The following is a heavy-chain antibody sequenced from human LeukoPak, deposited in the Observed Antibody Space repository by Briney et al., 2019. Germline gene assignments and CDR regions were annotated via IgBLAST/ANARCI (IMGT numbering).Heavy chain of an antibody. V-gene: IGHV4-39*01. D-gene: IGHD6-13*01. Sequence: SETLSLTRTVSGGSISSSSYYWGWIRQPPGKGLEWIGSIYYSGSTYYNPSLKSRVTISVDTSKNQFSLKLSSVTAADTAVYYCARLRVAAAAAQEDGSWFDPWGQGTLVTVSS. CDR3: ARLRVAAAAAQEDGSWFDP. J-gene: IGHJ5*02. CDR1: GGSISSSSYY. CDR2: IYYSGST.